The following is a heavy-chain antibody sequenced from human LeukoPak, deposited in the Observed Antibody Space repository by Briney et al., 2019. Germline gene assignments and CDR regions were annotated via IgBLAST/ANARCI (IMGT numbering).Heavy chain of an antibody. CDR1: GYSITTNYY. Sequence: SETLSLTCTVSGYSITTNYYWAWIRQSPGTGLEWIGSVYHNGETYYNPSLKSRVIISVDTSKNQFSLELSSVTAADTAVYYCARDAFDYGDYDFDYWGQGTLVTVSS. CDR3: ARDAFDYGDYDFDY. D-gene: IGHD4-17*01. J-gene: IGHJ4*02. V-gene: IGHV4-38-2*02. CDR2: VYHNGET.